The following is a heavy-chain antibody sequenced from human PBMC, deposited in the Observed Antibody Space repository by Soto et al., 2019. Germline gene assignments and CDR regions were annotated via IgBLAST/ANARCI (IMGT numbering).Heavy chain of an antibody. D-gene: IGHD3-16*01. J-gene: IGHJ4*02. CDR2: LSYSGST. V-gene: IGHV4-39*01. CDR1: GGYITGSSFS. CDR3: ARGLRWTRTFDF. Sequence: QRQLRESGPGLVKPSETLSLTCSVSGGYITGSSFSWGWIRQSPGTGLQWIGSLSYSGSTYYNQSRKGRVAISADTSKNAFSLELKLMTAADTATYFCARGLRWTRTFDFWGRGTLVTVSS.